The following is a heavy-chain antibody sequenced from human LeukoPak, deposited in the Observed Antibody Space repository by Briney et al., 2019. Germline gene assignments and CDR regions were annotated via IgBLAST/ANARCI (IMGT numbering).Heavy chain of an antibody. CDR2: IKQDGSEK. J-gene: IGHJ4*02. Sequence: GGSLRLSCAASGFTFSTCWMSWVRQAPGKGLEWVANIKQDGSEKYYVDSVKGQFTISRDNAKNSLYLQMNSLRAEDTAMYYCARDSAGNDYWGQGTLVTVSS. V-gene: IGHV3-7*01. D-gene: IGHD6-13*01. CDR1: GFTFSTCW. CDR3: ARDSAGNDY.